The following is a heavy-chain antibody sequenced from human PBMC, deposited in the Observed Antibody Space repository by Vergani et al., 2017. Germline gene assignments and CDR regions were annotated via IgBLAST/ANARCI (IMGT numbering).Heavy chain of an antibody. D-gene: IGHD5-12*01. CDR2: IYYSGST. Sequence: QVQLQESGPGLVKPSETLSLTCTVSGGSISSYYWSWIRQPQGKGLEWIGYIYYSGSTNYNPSLKSRVTVSVDTSKNQFSLKLSSVTAADTAVYYCAREKPSGYGNNFDYWGQGNLVRGSS. V-gene: IGHV4-59*01. CDR3: AREKPSGYGNNFDY. J-gene: IGHJ4*02. CDR1: GGSISSYY.